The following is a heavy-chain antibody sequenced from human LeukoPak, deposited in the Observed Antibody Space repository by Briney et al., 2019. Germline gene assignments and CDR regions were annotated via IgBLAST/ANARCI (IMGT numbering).Heavy chain of an antibody. V-gene: IGHV1-58*02. CDR3: AAGRGYGGNSDFDY. Sequence: SVKVSCKASGFTFTSSAMQWVRQARGQRLEWIGWIVVGSGNTNYTQKFQERVTITRDMSTSTAYMELSSLRSEDTAVYYCAAGRGYGGNSDFDYWGQGTLVTVSS. J-gene: IGHJ4*02. CDR2: IVVGSGNT. D-gene: IGHD4-23*01. CDR1: GFTFTSSA.